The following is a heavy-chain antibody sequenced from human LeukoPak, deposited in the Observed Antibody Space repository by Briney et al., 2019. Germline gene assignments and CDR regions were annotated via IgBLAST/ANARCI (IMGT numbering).Heavy chain of an antibody. Sequence: GGSLRLSCAASGFTFSSYSMNWVRQAPGKGLEWVSYISSSSSTIYYADPVKGRFTISRDNAKNSLYLQMNSLRDEDTAVYYCARRIIVGATTPYFDYWGQGTLVTVSS. CDR1: GFTFSSYS. V-gene: IGHV3-48*02. CDR2: ISSSSSTI. CDR3: ARRIIVGATTPYFDY. D-gene: IGHD1-26*01. J-gene: IGHJ4*02.